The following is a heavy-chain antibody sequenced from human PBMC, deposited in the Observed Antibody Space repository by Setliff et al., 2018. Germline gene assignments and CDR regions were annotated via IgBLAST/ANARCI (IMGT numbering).Heavy chain of an antibody. D-gene: IGHD6-25*01. CDR3: ARDLYNSGSDY. J-gene: IGHJ4*02. Sequence: ASVKVSCKASGYTFTSYYMHWVRQAPGQGLEWMGIINPSGGFTSYAQKFQDRVTMTRDTSISKAYMDLSRLRSDDTAVYYCARDLYNSGSDYWGQGTLVTVSS. CDR1: GYTFTSYY. CDR2: INPSGGFT. V-gene: IGHV1-46*01.